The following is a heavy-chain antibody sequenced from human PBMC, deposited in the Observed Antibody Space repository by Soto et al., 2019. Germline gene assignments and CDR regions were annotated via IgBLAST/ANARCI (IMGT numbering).Heavy chain of an antibody. CDR2: ISYDGARK. CDR1: GFTFSICA. D-gene: IGHD2-15*01. V-gene: IGHV3-30-3*01. J-gene: IGHJ6*02. Sequence: QVQLVESGGGVVQPGRSLRLSCAASGFTFSICAMHWVRQAPGKGLEWVAVISYDGARKAYANSVKGRFTISRDTSKNTLYLQMNSLRVEDTAAYYCSRGDREDTAVVIGARPGEYGMDVWGRGTTVTVSS. CDR3: SRGDREDTAVVIGARPGEYGMDV.